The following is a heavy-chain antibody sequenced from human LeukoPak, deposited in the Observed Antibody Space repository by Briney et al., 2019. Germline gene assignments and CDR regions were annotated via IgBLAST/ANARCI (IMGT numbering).Heavy chain of an antibody. V-gene: IGHV4-39*01. J-gene: IGHJ5*02. Sequence: PETLSLTCSVSGGSISSSSKYWGWIRQPPGKGLEWIGSIYYSGDTYYNPSLRSRVTISVDTSKNQFSLKLTSVTAADTAVYYCARSSAAAGPTHNWFGPWGQGTLVTVPS. CDR3: ARSSAAAGPTHNWFGP. CDR1: GGSISSSSKY. D-gene: IGHD6-13*01. CDR2: IYYSGDT.